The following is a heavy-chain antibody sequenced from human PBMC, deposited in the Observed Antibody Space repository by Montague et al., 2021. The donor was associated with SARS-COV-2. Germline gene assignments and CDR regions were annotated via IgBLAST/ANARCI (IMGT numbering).Heavy chain of an antibody. CDR1: GGSISSSSYF. J-gene: IGHJ4*02. V-gene: IGHV4-39*01. D-gene: IGHD3-3*01. CDR3: ARKTSRGLTIFGVITASYCFDY. CDR2: IYYSGST. Sequence: SETLSLTCTVSGGSISSSSYFWGWIRQPPGKGLEWIGSIYYSGSTYYNPSLKGRVTISVDTSKNQFSLKLSSVTAADTAVFYCARKTSRGLTIFGVITASYCFDYWAREPWSPSPQ.